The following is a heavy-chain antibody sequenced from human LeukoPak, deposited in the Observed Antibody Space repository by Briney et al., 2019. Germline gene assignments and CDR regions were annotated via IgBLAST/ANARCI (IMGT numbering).Heavy chain of an antibody. Sequence: PGGSLRLSCAASGFTFSNYWMHWVRQAPGKGLEWVSAISGRGGSTNYADSVKGRFTISRDNSKNTLYLQMNSLRAEDTAVYYCAKGRVVGATYFDYWGQGTLVTVSS. V-gene: IGHV3-23*01. CDR2: ISGRGGST. J-gene: IGHJ4*02. D-gene: IGHD1-26*01. CDR1: GFTFSNYW. CDR3: AKGRVVGATYFDY.